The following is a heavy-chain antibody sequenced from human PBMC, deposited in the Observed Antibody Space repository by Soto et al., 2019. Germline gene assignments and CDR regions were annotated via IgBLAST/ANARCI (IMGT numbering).Heavy chain of an antibody. CDR3: ARQVEMVTILRYYGMDV. J-gene: IGHJ6*02. CDR1: GGTFSSYA. CDR2: IIPIFGTA. Sequence: QVQLVQSGAEVKKPGSSVKVSCKASGGTFSSYAISWVRQAPGQGLEWMGGIIPIFGTANYAQKFQGRVTITADESTSTAYMELSSLRSEDTAVYYCARQVEMVTILRYYGMDVWGQGTTVTVSS. V-gene: IGHV1-69*12. D-gene: IGHD5-18*01.